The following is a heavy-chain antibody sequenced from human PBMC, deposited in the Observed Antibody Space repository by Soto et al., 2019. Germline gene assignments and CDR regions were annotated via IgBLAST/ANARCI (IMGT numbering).Heavy chain of an antibody. Sequence: QVQLVQSGPEVKKPGASVKVSCKTSGYTFTSYGISWVRQAPGQGLEWMGWITPSKGNTNSAQKFQGSVTMTTDTSTSTDYMQLRSLRSDDAAAYYCAPRSPAFDYWGQGTLVTVSS. CDR2: ITPSKGNT. V-gene: IGHV1-18*01. J-gene: IGHJ4*02. CDR1: GYTFTSYG. CDR3: APRSPAFDY.